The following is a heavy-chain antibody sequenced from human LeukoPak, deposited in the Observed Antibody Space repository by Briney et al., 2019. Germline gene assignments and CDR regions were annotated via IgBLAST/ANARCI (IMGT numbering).Heavy chain of an antibody. CDR3: AKDRIPLSSGVVIIGLFDY. D-gene: IGHD3-3*01. CDR1: GFTFSSYA. V-gene: IGHV3-23*01. J-gene: IGHJ4*02. CDR2: ISGSGGST. Sequence: GGSLRLSCAASGFTFSSYAMSWVRQAPGKGLEWVSAISGSGGSTYYADSVKGRFTISRDNSKNTLYLQMNSLRAEDTAVYYCAKDRIPLSSGVVIIGLFDYWGQGTLVTVSS.